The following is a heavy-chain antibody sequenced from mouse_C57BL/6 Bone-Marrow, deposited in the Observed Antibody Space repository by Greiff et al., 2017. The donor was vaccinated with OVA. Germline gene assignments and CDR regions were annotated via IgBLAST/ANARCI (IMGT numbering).Heavy chain of an antibody. V-gene: IGHV5-4*01. Sequence: EVQVVESGGGLVKPGGSLKLSCAASGFTFSSYAMSWVRQTPEKRLEWVATISAGGSYTYYPDNVKGRFTISRDNATNNLYLQMSHLKSEDTAMYYCARSHYYGSSCPFDYWGQGTTLTVSS. D-gene: IGHD1-1*01. CDR2: ISAGGSYT. J-gene: IGHJ2*01. CDR3: ARSHYYGSSCPFDY. CDR1: GFTFSSYA.